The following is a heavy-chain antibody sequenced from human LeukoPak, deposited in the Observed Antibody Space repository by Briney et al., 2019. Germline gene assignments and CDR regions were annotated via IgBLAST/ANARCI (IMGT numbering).Heavy chain of an antibody. V-gene: IGHV3-30*18. Sequence: GRSLRLSCAASGFTFSSYGMHWVRQAPGKGLKWVAVISYDGSNKYYADSVKGRFTISRDNSKNTLYLQMNSLRAEDTAVYYCAKGGYFDWLFPDYWGQGTLVTVSS. D-gene: IGHD3-9*01. J-gene: IGHJ4*02. CDR2: ISYDGSNK. CDR3: AKGGYFDWLFPDY. CDR1: GFTFSSYG.